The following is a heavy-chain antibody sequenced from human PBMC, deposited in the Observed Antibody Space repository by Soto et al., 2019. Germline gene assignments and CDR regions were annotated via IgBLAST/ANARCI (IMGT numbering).Heavy chain of an antibody. CDR2: ISPYNGDT. V-gene: IGHV1-18*01. D-gene: IGHD2-15*01. J-gene: IGHJ6*02. CDR1: GGTFSSYA. Sequence: ASVKVSCKASGGTFSSYAISWVRQAPGQGLEWMGWISPYNGDTNDAQKFQDRVTMTVDRSTSTAYMELRSLRSDDAAVYYCARAGAAPYYYYGMDVWGQGTRVTVSS. CDR3: ARAGAAPYYYYGMDV.